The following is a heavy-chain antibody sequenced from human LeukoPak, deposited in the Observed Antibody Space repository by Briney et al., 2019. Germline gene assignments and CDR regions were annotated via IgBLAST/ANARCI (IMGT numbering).Heavy chain of an antibody. V-gene: IGHV3-30*18. CDR2: ISYDGSNK. CDR3: AKGPGYFDY. CDR1: GFTVSSNY. Sequence: GGSLRLSCAASGFTVSSNYMSWVRQAPGKGLEWVAVISYDGSNKYYADSVKGRFTISRDNSKNTLYLQMNSLRAEDTAVYYCAKGPGYFDYWGQGTLVTVSS. J-gene: IGHJ4*02.